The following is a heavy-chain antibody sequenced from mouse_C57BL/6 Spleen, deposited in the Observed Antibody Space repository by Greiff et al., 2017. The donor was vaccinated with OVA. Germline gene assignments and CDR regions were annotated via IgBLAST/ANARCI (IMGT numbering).Heavy chain of an antibody. CDR1: GFNFNAYY. CDR2: IDPEDGAT. Sequence: VQLQQSGAELVKPGASVKLSCTASGFNFNAYYMHWVKQRTEQGLEWIGRIDPEDGATKYAPKFQGKATITADTPSNTAYLQLSSLTAEDTAVYYCGIYDWFAYWGQGTLVTVSA. CDR3: GIYDWFAY. D-gene: IGHD2-3*01. J-gene: IGHJ3*01. V-gene: IGHV14-2*01.